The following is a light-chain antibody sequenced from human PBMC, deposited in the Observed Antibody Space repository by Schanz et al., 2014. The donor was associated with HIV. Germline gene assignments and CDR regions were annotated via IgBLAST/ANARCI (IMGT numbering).Light chain of an antibody. CDR3: QSYDSSLSVI. Sequence: QSVLTQPPSVSGAPGQRVTISCTGSSSNIGAGYDVHWHQHLPGTAPKLLIYSNTNRPSGVPGRFSGSKSGTSASLAITGLQAEDEADYYCQSYDSSLSVIFGGGTKLTVL. V-gene: IGLV1-40*01. CDR1: SSNIGAGYD. J-gene: IGLJ2*01. CDR2: SNT.